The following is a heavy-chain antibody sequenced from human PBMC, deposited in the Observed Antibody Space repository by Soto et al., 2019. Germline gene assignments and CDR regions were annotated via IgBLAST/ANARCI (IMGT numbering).Heavy chain of an antibody. CDR1: GFTFSSYE. V-gene: IGHV3-48*03. J-gene: IGHJ5*02. Sequence: GGSLRLSCAASGFTFSSYEMNWVRQAPGKGLEWVSYISSSGSTIYYADSVKGRFTISRDNAKSSLYLQMNSLRAEDTAVYYCARDLGSSSGRYWFDPWGQGTLVTVSS. CDR2: ISSSGSTI. D-gene: IGHD6-6*01. CDR3: ARDLGSSSGRYWFDP.